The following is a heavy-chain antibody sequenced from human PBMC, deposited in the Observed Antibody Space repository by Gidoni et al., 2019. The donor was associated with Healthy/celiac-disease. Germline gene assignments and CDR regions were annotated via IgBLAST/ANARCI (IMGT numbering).Heavy chain of an antibody. CDR3: ARGTYYDFWSGHWFDP. D-gene: IGHD3-3*01. CDR1: GFTLCSYE. J-gene: IGHJ5*02. Sequence: EVQLVESGGGWLQPGGSLRLSCAASGFTLCSYEMNWVRQVSGEGLEWGSYISSSGSTIYYADSVKGRVTISRDNTKNSLYLQMNSLRAEDTAVYYCARGTYYDFWSGHWFDPWGQGTLVTVSS. CDR2: ISSSGSTI. V-gene: IGHV3-48*03.